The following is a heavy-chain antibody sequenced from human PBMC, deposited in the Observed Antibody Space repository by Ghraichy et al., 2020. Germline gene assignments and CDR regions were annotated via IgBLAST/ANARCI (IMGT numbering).Heavy chain of an antibody. CDR3: AKRYSGSYPDY. CDR2: ISGSGGST. Sequence: GGSLRSEEHTSELQSRGYTSYAVCWSKEKGLEWVSAISGSGGSTYYADSVKGRFTISRDNSKNTLYLQMNSLRAEDTAVYYCAKRYSGSYPDYWGQGTLVTV. CDR1: ELQSRGYT. J-gene: IGHJ4*02. D-gene: IGHD1-26*01. V-gene: IGHV3-23*01.